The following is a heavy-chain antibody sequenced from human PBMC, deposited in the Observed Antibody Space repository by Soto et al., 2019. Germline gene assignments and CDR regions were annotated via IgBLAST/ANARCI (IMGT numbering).Heavy chain of an antibody. J-gene: IGHJ5*02. Sequence: ASVKVSCKASGYTFTRSGISWVRQAPGQGLEWMGWISAYNGNTNYAQKLQGRVTMTTDTSTSAAYMELRSLRSDDTAVYYCARDSPKFCSSTSCYLNWFDPWGQGTLVTVSS. CDR2: ISAYNGNT. CDR3: ARDSPKFCSSTSCYLNWFDP. D-gene: IGHD2-2*01. CDR1: GYTFTRSG. V-gene: IGHV1-18*01.